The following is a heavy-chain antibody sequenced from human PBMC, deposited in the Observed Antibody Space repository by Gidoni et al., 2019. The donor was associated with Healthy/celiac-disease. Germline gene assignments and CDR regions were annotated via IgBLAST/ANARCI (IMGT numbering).Heavy chain of an antibody. CDR3: AREVVDIVATITNYYYYYGMDV. CDR1: GFTFSSYA. D-gene: IGHD5-12*01. J-gene: IGHJ6*02. V-gene: IGHV3-30*04. CDR2: ISYDGSNK. Sequence: QVQLVESGGGVAQPGRSLRLSCAASGFTFSSYAMHWVRQAPGKGLEWVAVISYDGSNKYYADSVKGRFTISRDNSKNTLYLQMNSLRAEDTAVYYCAREVVDIVATITNYYYYYGMDVWGQGTTVTVSS.